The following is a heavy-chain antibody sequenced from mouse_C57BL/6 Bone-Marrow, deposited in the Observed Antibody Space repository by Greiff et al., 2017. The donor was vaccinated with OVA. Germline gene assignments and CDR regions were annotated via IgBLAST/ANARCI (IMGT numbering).Heavy chain of an antibody. CDR1: GFTFTSYC. J-gene: IGHJ4*01. Sequence: QVQLQQSGAELAKPGASVKLSCTASGFTFTSYCMHWVKQGPGQGLEWIGYINPSSGYTKYNEKFKDKATLTADKSSSTAYMQLSSLAYEDTAVYYCARWEGYWGQGTSVTVSS. V-gene: IGHV1-7*01. D-gene: IGHD4-1*01. CDR2: INPSSGYT. CDR3: ARWEGY.